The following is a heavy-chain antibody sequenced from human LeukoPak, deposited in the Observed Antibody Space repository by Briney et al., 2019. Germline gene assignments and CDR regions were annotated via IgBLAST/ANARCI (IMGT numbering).Heavy chain of an antibody. V-gene: IGHV4-39*07. CDR1: GGSISSSSYY. Sequence: PSETLSLTRTVSGGSISSSSYYWGWIRQPPGKGLEWIGEIYHSGSTNYNPSLKSRVTISVDKSKNQFSLKLSSVTAADTAVYYCVTSRMGQYARAYCGGDCPGSGYMDVWGKGTTVTVSS. CDR3: VTSRMGQYARAYCGGDCPGSGYMDV. CDR2: IYHSGST. D-gene: IGHD2-21*02. J-gene: IGHJ6*03.